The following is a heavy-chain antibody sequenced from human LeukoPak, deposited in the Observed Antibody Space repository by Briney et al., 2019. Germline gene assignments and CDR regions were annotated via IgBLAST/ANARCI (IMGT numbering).Heavy chain of an antibody. J-gene: IGHJ3*02. D-gene: IGHD3-10*01. V-gene: IGHV4-59*01. Sequence: PSETLSLTCTVSGGSISSYYWSWIRQPPGKGLEWVGYIYYSGSTNYNPFLKSRVTISVDTSKNQFSLKLSSVTAADTAVYYCARDGREKDAFDIWGQGTMVTVSS. CDR1: GGSISSYY. CDR3: ARDGREKDAFDI. CDR2: IYYSGST.